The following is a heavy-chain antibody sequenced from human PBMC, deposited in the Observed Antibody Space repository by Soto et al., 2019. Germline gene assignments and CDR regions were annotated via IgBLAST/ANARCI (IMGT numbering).Heavy chain of an antibody. D-gene: IGHD3-22*01. J-gene: IGHJ5*02. CDR1: GYTFTSYA. V-gene: IGHV1-3*01. CDR3: ARYWGGGSYNPSITMIVVGPFDP. CDR2: INAGNGNT. Sequence: ASVKVSCKASGYTFTSYAMHWVRQAPGQRLEWMGWINAGNGNTKYSQKFQGRVTITRDTSASTAYMELSSLRSEDTAVYYCARYWGGGSYNPSITMIVVGPFDPWGQGTLVTVSS.